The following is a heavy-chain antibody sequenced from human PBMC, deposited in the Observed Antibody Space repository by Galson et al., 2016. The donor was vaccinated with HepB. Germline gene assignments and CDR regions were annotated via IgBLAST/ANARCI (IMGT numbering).Heavy chain of an antibody. D-gene: IGHD2/OR15-2a*01. CDR2: IFHSGRV. CDR1: GVSISGSDW. V-gene: IGHV4-4*02. CDR3: ARQYWGGPSDY. Sequence: ETLSLTCAVSGVSISGSDWWSWVRQPPGQGLEWIGQIFHSGRVNYTPSLASRVTISIGTSNNHFSLRLTSVTAADTALYYCARQYWGGPSDYWGQGTLVIVSS. J-gene: IGHJ4*02.